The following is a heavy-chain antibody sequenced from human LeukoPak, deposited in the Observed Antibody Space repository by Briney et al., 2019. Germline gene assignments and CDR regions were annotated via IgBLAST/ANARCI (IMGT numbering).Heavy chain of an antibody. Sequence: ASVKVSCKASGGILSSYVISWVRQAPGQGLEWMGGIIPILGIANYAQKFQGRVTITTDESTSTAYMELSSLRSEDTAVYYCARPYCSNTSCMGFDPWGQGTLVTVSS. J-gene: IGHJ5*02. CDR2: IIPILGIA. V-gene: IGHV1-69*05. CDR3: ARPYCSNTSCMGFDP. CDR1: GGILSSYV. D-gene: IGHD2-2*01.